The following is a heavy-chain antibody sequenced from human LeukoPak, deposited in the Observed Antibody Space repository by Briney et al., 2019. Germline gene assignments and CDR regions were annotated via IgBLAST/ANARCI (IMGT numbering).Heavy chain of an antibody. D-gene: IGHD2-2*02. CDR1: GYRFTSYW. J-gene: IGHJ3*02. CDR3: ARRVCSSTSCYTGSNDAFDI. Sequence: GDSLKISDKGSGYRFTSYWIGVVRQMPGKGLEWIGIVYPGDSDTRYSPSFQGQVTISADKDLSTAYLQWSSLKASDTAMYYCARRVCSSTSCYTGSNDAFDIWGQGTMVTVSS. CDR2: VYPGDSDT. V-gene: IGHV5-51*01.